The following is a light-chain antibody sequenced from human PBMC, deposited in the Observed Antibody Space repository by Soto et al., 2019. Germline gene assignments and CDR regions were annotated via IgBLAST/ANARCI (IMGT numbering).Light chain of an antibody. CDR1: QSVSSN. V-gene: IGKV3-15*01. CDR3: QQYNNWPGT. CDR2: GAS. J-gene: IGKJ1*01. Sequence: EIVMTQSPATLSVSPGERATLSCRASQSVSSNLAWYQQKPGQAPRLLIYGASTRATGIPARFSGSGSGTEFTXTISSLQSEDFAVYYCQQYNNWPGTFGQGTKVEIK.